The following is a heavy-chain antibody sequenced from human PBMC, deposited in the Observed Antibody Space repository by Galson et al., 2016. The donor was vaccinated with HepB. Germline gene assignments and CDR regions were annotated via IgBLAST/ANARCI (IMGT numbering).Heavy chain of an antibody. Sequence: SLRLSCAASGFTFSNSWMHWVRQAPGKGLVWVSRISSDGRSTHYADSVKGRFTVSRDNANNTVYLQMNSLSAEDTAFYFCARAAGGSPIAAYWYFDLWGRGTLVTVSS. D-gene: IGHD1-26*01. CDR1: GFTFSNSW. CDR2: ISSDGRST. CDR3: ARAAGGSPIAAYWYFDL. J-gene: IGHJ2*01. V-gene: IGHV3-74*01.